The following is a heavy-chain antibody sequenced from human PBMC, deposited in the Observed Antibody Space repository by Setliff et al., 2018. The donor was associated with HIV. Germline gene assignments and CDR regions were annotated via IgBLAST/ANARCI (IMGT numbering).Heavy chain of an antibody. CDR2: ISAYTSNK. J-gene: IGHJ4*02. V-gene: IGHV1-18*01. Sequence: ASVKVSCKASGYSFTSYGISWVRQAPGQGLEWMGWISAYTSNKNYAQKFQDRPTMTTDTSTSTAYMELRSLRSDDTAVYYCARFPNPSQIVVVMPPDYWGQGTLVTVS. CDR3: ARFPNPSQIVVVMPPDY. CDR1: GYSFTSYG. D-gene: IGHD3-22*01.